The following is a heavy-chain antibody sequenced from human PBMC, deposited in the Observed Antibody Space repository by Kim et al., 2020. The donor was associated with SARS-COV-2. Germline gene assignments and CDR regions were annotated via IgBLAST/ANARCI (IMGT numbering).Heavy chain of an antibody. J-gene: IGHJ4*01. V-gene: IGHV4-38-2*02. CDR1: GDSISSGYF. CDR2: IYYTGKT. D-gene: IGHD3-16*01. CDR3: ARDNLKYYRAHAYYNFD. Sequence: SETLSLTCSVSGDSISSGYFWAWIRQTPRKGLEWIGSIYYTGKTYLNPSLRSRITLSMDTSNNQFSLHLTSVTAADTAIYFCARDNLKYYRAHAYYNFD.